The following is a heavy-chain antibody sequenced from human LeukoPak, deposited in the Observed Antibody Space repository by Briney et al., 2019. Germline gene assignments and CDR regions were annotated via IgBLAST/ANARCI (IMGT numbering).Heavy chain of an antibody. D-gene: IGHD6-19*01. CDR3: ARAGYSSGWYGY. Sequence: SVTLSCKASGGTFSSYAISWVRQAPGQGLEWMGRIIPIFGTANYAQKFQGRVTITADKSTSTAYMELSSLRSEDTAVYYCARAGYSSGWYGYWGQGTLVTVPS. V-gene: IGHV1-69*06. CDR1: GGTFSSYA. CDR2: IIPIFGTA. J-gene: IGHJ4*02.